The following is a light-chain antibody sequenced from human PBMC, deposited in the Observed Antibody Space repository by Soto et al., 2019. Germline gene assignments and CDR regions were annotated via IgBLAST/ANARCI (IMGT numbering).Light chain of an antibody. CDR2: SAS. V-gene: IGKV3-15*01. J-gene: IGKJ3*01. Sequence: ELVMTQSPGTLSVSPGEGATLSCRTSQSVSTNLAWYQQKPGQAPRLLIYSASTRAAGVPARFSGSGSGTEFTLTISGLQSEDLALYYCQHYNSWSTFGPGTRVEIK. CDR1: QSVSTN. CDR3: QHYNSWST.